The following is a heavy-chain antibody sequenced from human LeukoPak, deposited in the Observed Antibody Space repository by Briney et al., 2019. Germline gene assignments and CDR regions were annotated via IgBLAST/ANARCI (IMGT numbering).Heavy chain of an antibody. J-gene: IGHJ4*02. CDR1: GFTFSSSA. V-gene: IGHV3-21*01. CDR3: ARGIFGVVNPSDY. CDR2: ISSSGSFI. Sequence: GGSLRLSCVASGFTFSSSALNWVRQAPGKGLEWVSSISSSGSFIYYADSVKGRFTISRDNAKNSLYLHMDSLRAEDTAVYYCARGIFGVVNPSDYSGLGTLVTVSS. D-gene: IGHD3-3*01.